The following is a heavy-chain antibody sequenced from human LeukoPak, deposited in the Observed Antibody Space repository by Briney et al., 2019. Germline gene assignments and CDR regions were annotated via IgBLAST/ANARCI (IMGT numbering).Heavy chain of an antibody. V-gene: IGHV1-2*04. J-gene: IGHJ4*02. Sequence: ASVKVSCKASGYTFTGYYMHWVRQAPGQGLEWMGWINPNSGGTNYAQKFQGWVTMTRDTSISTAYMELSRLRSDDTAVYYCARGWEYYYDSTFDYWGQGTLVTVSS. CDR3: ARGWEYYYDSTFDY. CDR2: INPNSGGT. CDR1: GYTFTGYY. D-gene: IGHD3-22*01.